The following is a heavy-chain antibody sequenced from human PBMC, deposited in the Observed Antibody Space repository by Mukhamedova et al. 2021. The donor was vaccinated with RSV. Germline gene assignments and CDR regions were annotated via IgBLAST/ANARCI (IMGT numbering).Heavy chain of an antibody. V-gene: IGHV3-23*01. D-gene: IGHD2-2*01. Sequence: QAPGKGLEGVAGISAPGGNTFYADSVKGRFTISRDNSKNTLYLQMNSLRAEDTAVYYCAKDRVCSSTNCDFDYWGQGTLVTVSS. J-gene: IGHJ4*02. CDR3: AKDRVCSSTNCDFDY. CDR2: ISAPGGNT.